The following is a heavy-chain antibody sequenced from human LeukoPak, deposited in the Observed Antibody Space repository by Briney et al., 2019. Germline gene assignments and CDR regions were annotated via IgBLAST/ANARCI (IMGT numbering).Heavy chain of an antibody. Sequence: GGSLRLSCAASGFTFSSYWMSWVRQAPGKGLERVANINQDGSEKYYVDSVKGRFSISRDNAKNSLYLQMNSLRAEDTAVYYCVRDDGSGYYYFDYWGQGTQVTVSS. D-gene: IGHD3-22*01. J-gene: IGHJ4*02. CDR1: GFTFSSYW. V-gene: IGHV3-7*01. CDR3: VRDDGSGYYYFDY. CDR2: INQDGSEK.